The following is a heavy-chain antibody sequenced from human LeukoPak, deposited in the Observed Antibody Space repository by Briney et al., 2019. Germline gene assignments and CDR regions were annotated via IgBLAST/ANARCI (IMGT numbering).Heavy chain of an antibody. J-gene: IGHJ6*02. CDR1: GSTFDDYA. D-gene: IGHD2/OR15-2a*01. CDR3: AKGASLSGGMDV. CDR2: ISWNSGFI. V-gene: IGHV3-9*01. Sequence: GGSLRLSCAASGSTFDDYAMDWVRQAPGKGLEWVSGISWNSGFIAYADSVKGRFTISRDNAKNSLYLQMNSLRAEDTALYYCAKGASLSGGMDVWGQGTTVTVSS.